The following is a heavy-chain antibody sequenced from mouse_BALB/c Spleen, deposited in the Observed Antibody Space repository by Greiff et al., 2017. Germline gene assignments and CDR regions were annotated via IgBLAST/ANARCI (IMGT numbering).Heavy chain of an antibody. J-gene: IGHJ4*01. CDR2: IDPSDSYT. CDR1: GYTFTSYW. V-gene: IGHV1-69*02. D-gene: IGHD2-4*01. Sequence: QVQLKQPGAELVKPGASVKLSCKASGYTFTSYWMHWVKQRPGQGLEWIGEIDPSDSYTNYNQKFKGKATLTVDKSSSTAYMQLSSLTSEDSAVYYCARRGMITTDYYYAMDYWGQGTSVTVSS. CDR3: ARRGMITTDYYYAMDY.